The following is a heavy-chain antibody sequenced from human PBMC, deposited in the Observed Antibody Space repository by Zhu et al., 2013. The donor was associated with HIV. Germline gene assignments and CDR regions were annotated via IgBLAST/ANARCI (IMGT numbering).Heavy chain of an antibody. CDR2: ILPLFG. D-gene: IGHD3-22*01. J-gene: IGHJ4*02. Sequence: QVQLVQSGAEVKKPGSSVKVSCKASGGTFNAYSIAWVRQPPGQGLEWMGGILPLFGAQKFQGRLTISADESTATASMELSSLTSEDTAVYYCARDPDYYDSSGYYYEWGQGTLVTVSS. CDR3: ARDPDYYDSSGYYYE. V-gene: IGHV1-69*12. CDR1: GGTFNAYS.